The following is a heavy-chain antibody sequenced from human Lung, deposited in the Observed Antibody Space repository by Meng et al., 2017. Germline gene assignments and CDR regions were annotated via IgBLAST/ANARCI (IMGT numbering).Heavy chain of an antibody. CDR2: INHSGST. V-gene: IGHV4-34*01. CDR3: ARGPTTMAHDFDY. CDR1: GGSFSDYY. D-gene: IGHD4-11*01. Sequence: WGAWLLQPSAPLALTCFVSGGSFSDYYWSWIRQPPGKGLEWIGEINHSGSTNYNPSLESRATISVDTSQNNLSLKLSSVTAADSAVYYCARGPTTMAHDFDYWGQGTLVTVSS. J-gene: IGHJ4*02.